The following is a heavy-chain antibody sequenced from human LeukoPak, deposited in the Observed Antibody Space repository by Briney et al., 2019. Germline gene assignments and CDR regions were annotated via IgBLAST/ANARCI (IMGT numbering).Heavy chain of an antibody. CDR3: AREVAAAGTRAFDI. J-gene: IGHJ3*02. CDR1: GGTFSSYA. Sequence: PVKVSCKASGGTFSSYAISWVRQAPGQGLEWMGRIIPIFGTANYAQKFQGRVTITTDESTSTAYMELSSLRSEDTAVYYCAREVAAAGTRAFDIWGQGTMVTVSS. V-gene: IGHV1-69*05. D-gene: IGHD6-13*01. CDR2: IIPIFGTA.